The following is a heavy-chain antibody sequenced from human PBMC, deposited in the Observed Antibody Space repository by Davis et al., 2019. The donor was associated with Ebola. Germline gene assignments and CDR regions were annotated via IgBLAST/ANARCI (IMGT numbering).Heavy chain of an antibody. J-gene: IGHJ5*02. D-gene: IGHD3/OR15-3a*01. CDR1: GFTFNKYW. CDR3: ARDMFGLWFDP. CDR2: IKQDGSEK. V-gene: IGHV3-7*01. Sequence: GESLNISCAASGFTFNKYWMTWVRQAPGKGLEWVANIKQDGSEKYYVDSVKGRFTISRDNAKNSLYLQMNSLRAEDTAVYYCARDMFGLWFDPWGQGTLVTVSS.